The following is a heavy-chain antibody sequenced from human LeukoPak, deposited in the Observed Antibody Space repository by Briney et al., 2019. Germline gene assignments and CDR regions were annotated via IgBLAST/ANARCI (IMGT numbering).Heavy chain of an antibody. CDR3: ARGNEGATMFDY. Sequence: EGSLRLSCAASGFTFSSSAMSWVRQAPGKGLEWVSAISNNGGYTYYADSVKGRFTISRDNSKNTLYLQMNSLRAEDTAVYYCARGNEGATMFDYWGQGTLVTVSS. J-gene: IGHJ4*02. CDR2: ISNNGGYT. CDR1: GFTFSSSA. D-gene: IGHD1-26*01. V-gene: IGHV3-23*01.